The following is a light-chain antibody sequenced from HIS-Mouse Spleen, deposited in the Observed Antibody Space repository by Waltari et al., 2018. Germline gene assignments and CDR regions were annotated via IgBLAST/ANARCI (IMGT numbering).Light chain of an antibody. J-gene: IGLJ1*01. V-gene: IGLV2-23*01. CDR2: EGS. Sequence: QSALTQPASVSGSPGQSITISCTGTSSDVGSYNLVSWYQQHPDKAPKLMIYEGSKRPSGVSNRFSGSKSGNTASLTIAGLQAEDEAAYYCCSYAGSSTYVFGTGTKVTVL. CDR3: CSYAGSSTYV. CDR1: SSDVGSYNL.